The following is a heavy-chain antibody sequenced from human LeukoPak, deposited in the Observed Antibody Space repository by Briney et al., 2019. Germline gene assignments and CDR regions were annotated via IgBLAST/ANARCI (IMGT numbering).Heavy chain of an antibody. CDR2: IYYSGST. J-gene: IGHJ4*02. D-gene: IGHD5-18*01. CDR3: ARDPDGYGSY. V-gene: IGHV4-39*07. CDR1: GGSIGSSSYY. Sequence: NTSETLSLTCTVSGGSIGSSSYYWGWIRQPPGKGLEWIGSIYYSGSTYYNPSLKSRVTISVDTSKNQFSLKLSSVTAADTAVYYCARDPDGYGSYWGQGTLVTVSS.